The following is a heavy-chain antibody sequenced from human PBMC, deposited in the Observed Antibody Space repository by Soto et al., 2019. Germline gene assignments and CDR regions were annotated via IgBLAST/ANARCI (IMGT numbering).Heavy chain of an antibody. CDR1: GFTFSSYA. CDR3: SKEIALIVYAASDY. D-gene: IGHD2-8*01. CDR2: ISGSGGST. V-gene: IGHV3-23*01. Sequence: EVQLLESGGGLVQLGGSLRLSCAASGFTFSSYAMSWVRQAPGRGLEWVSAISGSGGSTYYADSVKGRFTISRDNSKNTRYLQMNNLRAADTAVYYCSKEIALIVYAASDYWGQGTLVTVSS. J-gene: IGHJ4*02.